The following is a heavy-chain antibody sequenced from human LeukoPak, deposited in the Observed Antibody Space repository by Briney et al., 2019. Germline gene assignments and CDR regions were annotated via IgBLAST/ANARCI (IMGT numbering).Heavy chain of an antibody. J-gene: IGHJ4*02. V-gene: IGHV3-21*01. CDR2: ISSTSSYI. Sequence: GGSLRLSCAASGFTFSNYFMNWVRQAPGKGLEWVSAISSTSSYIYYADSVKGRFTISRDNAKNSLYLQMNSLRAEDTAVYYCAREGLGYGDFDYWGQGTLVTVSS. CDR1: GFTFSNYF. CDR3: AREGLGYGDFDY. D-gene: IGHD5-18*01.